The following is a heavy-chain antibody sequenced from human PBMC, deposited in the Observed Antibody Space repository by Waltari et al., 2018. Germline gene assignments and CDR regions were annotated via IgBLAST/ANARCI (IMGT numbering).Heavy chain of an antibody. D-gene: IGHD2-8*02. CDR1: GGSISSGSYY. CDR2: IYTSGST. CDR3: ARTTYGGVLHFAFDI. V-gene: IGHV4-61*02. J-gene: IGHJ3*02. Sequence: QEQLQESGPGLVKPSQTLSLTCTVSGGSISSGSYYWSWIRQPAGKGLKWIGSIYTSGSTNYNPSLKSRVTISVDTSKNQFSLKLSSVTAADTAVYYCARTTYGGVLHFAFDIWGQGTMVTVSS.